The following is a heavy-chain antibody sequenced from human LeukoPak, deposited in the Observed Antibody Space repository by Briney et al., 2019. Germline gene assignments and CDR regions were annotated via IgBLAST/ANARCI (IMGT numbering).Heavy chain of an antibody. D-gene: IGHD2-21*02. CDR2: INHSGST. J-gene: IGHJ5*02. CDR3: ARRVLAASSNWFDP. CDR1: GGSFSGYY. V-gene: IGHV4-34*01. Sequence: PSETLSLTCAVYGGSFSGYYWSWIRQPPGKGLEWIGEINHSGSTNYNPSLKSRVTISVDTSKNQFSLKLSSVTAADTAVYYCARRVLAASSNWFDPWGQGTLVTVSS.